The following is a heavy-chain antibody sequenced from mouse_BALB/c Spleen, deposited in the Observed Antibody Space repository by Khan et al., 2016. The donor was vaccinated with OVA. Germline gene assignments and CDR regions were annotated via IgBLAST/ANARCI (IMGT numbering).Heavy chain of an antibody. V-gene: IGHV1-20*02. CDR3: ARIYGSDFGY. CDR1: GYSFTGYF. D-gene: IGHD1-1*01. Sequence: VQLQQSGPELVKPGASVKISCKASGYSFTGYFMNWVMQSHGKSLEWIGRINPHIGETFYNPTFKGKVTLTADESSSTAHMELRSLASEDSAVYYCARIYGSDFGYWGQGTSLTVSS. CDR2: INPHIGET. J-gene: IGHJ2*02.